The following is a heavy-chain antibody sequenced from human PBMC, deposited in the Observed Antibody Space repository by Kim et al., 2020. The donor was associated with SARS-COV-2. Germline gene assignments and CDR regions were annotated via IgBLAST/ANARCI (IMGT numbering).Heavy chain of an antibody. CDR3: ARDGIVATIDLGWYFDL. Sequence: ASVKVSCKASGYTFTSYYMHWVRQAPGQGLEWMGIINPSGCSTSYAQKFQGRVTMTRDTSTSTVYMELRSLRSEDTAVYYCARDGIVATIDLGWYFDLLGRGTLVTVSS. J-gene: IGHJ2*01. CDR1: GYTFTSYY. V-gene: IGHV1-46*01. D-gene: IGHD5-12*01. CDR2: INPSGCST.